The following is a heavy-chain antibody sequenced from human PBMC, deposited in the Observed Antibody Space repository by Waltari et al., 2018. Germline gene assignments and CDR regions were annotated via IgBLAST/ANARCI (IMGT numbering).Heavy chain of an antibody. CDR1: GGSISSYY. D-gene: IGHD3-10*01. J-gene: IGHJ6*03. Sequence: QVQLQESGPGLVKPSETLSLTCTVSGGSISSYYWSWIRQPAGTGLEWIGRIYTSGSTNYNPSLKSRVTMSVDTSKNQFSLKLSSVTAADTAVYYCAREPRVLWFGELFYYYYMDVWGKGTTVTVSS. CDR2: IYTSGST. CDR3: AREPRVLWFGELFYYYYMDV. V-gene: IGHV4-4*07.